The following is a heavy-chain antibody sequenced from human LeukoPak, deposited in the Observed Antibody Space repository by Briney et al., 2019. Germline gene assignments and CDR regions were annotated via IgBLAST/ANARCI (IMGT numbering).Heavy chain of an antibody. Sequence: GRSLRLSCAASGFSLSSYGMNWVRQAPGKGLEWVGGIKFDGIQEFYADSVKGRFTVSKDTSKNTLHLQMDSLRAEDTAVYYCAGGSLGHYYDSSGYEYWGQGTLVTVSS. V-gene: IGHV3-33*05. CDR3: AGGSLGHYYDSSGYEY. CDR2: IKFDGIQE. J-gene: IGHJ4*02. CDR1: GFSLSSYG. D-gene: IGHD3-22*01.